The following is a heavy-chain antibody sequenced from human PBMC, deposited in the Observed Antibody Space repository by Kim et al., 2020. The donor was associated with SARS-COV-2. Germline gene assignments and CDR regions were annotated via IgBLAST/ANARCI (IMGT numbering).Heavy chain of an antibody. D-gene: IGHD3-10*01. CDR3: ASRRSGSYYDY. J-gene: IGHJ4*02. Sequence: SYDDPVKGRFTISKDNSKNTVDLQMDSLRAEDTAVCYCASRRSGSYYDYWGQGTLVTVSS. V-gene: IGHV3-30*01.